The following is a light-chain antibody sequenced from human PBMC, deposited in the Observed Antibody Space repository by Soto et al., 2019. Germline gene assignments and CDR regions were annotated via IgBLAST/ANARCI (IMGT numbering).Light chain of an antibody. J-gene: IGLJ1*01. CDR2: VGSGGIVG. CDR1: SGYNNYK. CDR3: GADHGSGSNFVYV. Sequence: QPVLTQPPSASASLGASVTLTCTLSSGYNNYKVDWSQQRPGEGPRFVMRVGSGGIVGSKGDGIPDRFSVLASGLDRYLTIENIQEEDESDYHCGADHGSGSNFVYVFGTGTKVTVL. V-gene: IGLV9-49*01.